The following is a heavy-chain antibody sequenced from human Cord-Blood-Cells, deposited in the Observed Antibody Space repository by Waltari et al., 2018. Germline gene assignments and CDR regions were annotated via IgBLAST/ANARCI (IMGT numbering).Heavy chain of an antibody. D-gene: IGHD1-26*01. V-gene: IGHV3-21*01. J-gene: IGHJ4*02. Sequence: EVQLVESGGGLVKPGGSLRLSCAASGFTFSSYSMNWDRQAPGKGLEWVSAISSVTSYIYYAASVNGRFTLYRDKSKNSLYLQMNSLRAEDTAVYYCARDPSGSYYFDYWGQGTLVTGSS. CDR3: ARDPSGSYYFDY. CDR2: ISSVTSYI. CDR1: GFTFSSYS.